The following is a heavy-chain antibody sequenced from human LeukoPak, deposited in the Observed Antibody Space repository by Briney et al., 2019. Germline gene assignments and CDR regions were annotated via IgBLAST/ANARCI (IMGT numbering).Heavy chain of an antibody. V-gene: IGHV1-24*01. CDR1: GYTLTELS. CDR3: VTVKLTNGYTYGKGWGY. J-gene: IGHJ4*02. D-gene: IGHD5-18*01. Sequence: VASVKVSCKVSGYTLTELSMHWVRQAPGKGLEWMGGFDPEDGETIYAQKFQGRVIMTEDTSTDTAYMELSSLRSEDTAVYYCVTVKLTNGYTYGKGWGYWGQGTLVTVSS. CDR2: FDPEDGET.